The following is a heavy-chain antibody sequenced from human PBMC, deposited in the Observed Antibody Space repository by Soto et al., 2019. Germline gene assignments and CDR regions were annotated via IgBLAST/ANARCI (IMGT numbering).Heavy chain of an antibody. CDR2: IGGSGDNT. Sequence: VQLLESGGGLGQPGGSLRLSCTASGFPFSNFAMSWVRQAPGKGLEWVSTIGGSGDNTYYADPVKGRFTISRDKTKSTVFLQLNSRGAEETAVYYCAMGFEFGELSYWGQGTPVTVSS. D-gene: IGHD3-10*01. CDR3: AMGFEFGELSY. J-gene: IGHJ4*02. V-gene: IGHV3-23*01. CDR1: GFPFSNFA.